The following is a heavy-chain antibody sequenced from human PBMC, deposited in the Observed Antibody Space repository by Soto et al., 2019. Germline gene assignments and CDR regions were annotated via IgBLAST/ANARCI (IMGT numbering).Heavy chain of an antibody. D-gene: IGHD4-17*01. CDR3: VNDFQAGDYGDPNFSYSSMYV. V-gene: IGHV3-23*01. CDR1: GFSFSDHA. CDR2: ISKSGASK. Sequence: SGGSLRLSFAASGFSFSDHAMSWVRHEPGQGLEWVSTISKSGASKSYANAVRGRCGVSRHNSRNTLHLQMNSLSAADTALYYCVNDFQAGDYGDPNFSYSSMYVWGQGTTVRVSS. J-gene: IGHJ6*02.